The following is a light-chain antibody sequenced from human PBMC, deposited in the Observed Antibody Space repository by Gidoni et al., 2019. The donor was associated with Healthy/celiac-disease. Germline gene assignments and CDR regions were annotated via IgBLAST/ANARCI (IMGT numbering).Light chain of an antibody. CDR3: QPRSNWPPGLT. Sequence: ELVLTQSPATLSLSPGERATLSCRASQSFSSYLSWYHQKPGQAPRLLIYDASNRATGIPARFSGSASWTDFTLTTSILEPEDFAVYDCQPRSNWPPGLTFGGGTKVEIK. CDR1: QSFSSY. CDR2: DAS. J-gene: IGKJ4*01. V-gene: IGKV3-11*01.